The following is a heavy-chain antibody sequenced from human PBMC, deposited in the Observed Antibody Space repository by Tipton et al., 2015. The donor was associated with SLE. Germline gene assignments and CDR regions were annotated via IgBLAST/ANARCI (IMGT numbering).Heavy chain of an antibody. CDR2: ISAYNGNT. CDR1: GYTFTSYG. V-gene: IGHV1-18*01. CDR3: ATSFWSDYYYGMDV. D-gene: IGHD3-3*01. Sequence: QSGAEVKKPGASVKVSCKASGYTFTSYGISWVRQAPGQGLEWMGWISAYNGNTNYAQKLQGRVTMTTDTSTSTAYMGLRSLRSDDTAVYYCATSFWSDYYYGMDVWGQGTTVTVSS. J-gene: IGHJ6*02.